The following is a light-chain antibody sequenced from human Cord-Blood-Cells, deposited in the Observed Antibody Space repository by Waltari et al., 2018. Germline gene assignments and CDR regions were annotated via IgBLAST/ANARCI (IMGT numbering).Light chain of an antibody. CDR1: SSDDGGYHY. CDR3: SSYTSSSTYV. CDR2: DVS. J-gene: IGLJ1*01. Sequence: QSALTQPASVSGSPGQSINIPCTGTSSDDGGYHYVSWYQQHPGKAPKLMLYDVSNRPAGVSNRFSGSKSGNTASLTISGLQAEDEADYYCSSYTSSSTYVFGTGTKVTVL. V-gene: IGLV2-14*01.